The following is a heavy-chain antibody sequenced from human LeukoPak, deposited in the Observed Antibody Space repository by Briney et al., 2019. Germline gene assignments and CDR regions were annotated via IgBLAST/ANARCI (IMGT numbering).Heavy chain of an antibody. CDR2: ISGSGGST. J-gene: IGHJ4*02. D-gene: IGHD2-2*01. CDR3: ARVVKYCSSTSCSKGLDY. Sequence: PGGSLRFSCAASGFTFSSYAMSWVRQAPGKGLEWVSAISGSGGSTYYADSVKGRFTISRDNSKNTLYLQMNSLRAEDTAVYYCARVVKYCSSTSCSKGLDYWGQGTLVTVSS. CDR1: GFTFSSYA. V-gene: IGHV3-23*01.